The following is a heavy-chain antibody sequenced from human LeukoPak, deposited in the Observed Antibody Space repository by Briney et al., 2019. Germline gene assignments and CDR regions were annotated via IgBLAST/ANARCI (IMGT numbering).Heavy chain of an antibody. CDR2: INRAGIES. CDR1: GFTFTDYW. V-gene: IGHV3-7*01. D-gene: IGHD1-26*01. Sequence: PGGSLRLSCAASGFTFTDYWMTWVRQVPGKGLEWVANINRAGIESYYVDSVKGRFTISRGNAENSLYLQMDSLRVDDTAVYYCARVGTWELQRVFDNWGQGTLVTASS. J-gene: IGHJ4*02. CDR3: ARVGTWELQRVFDN.